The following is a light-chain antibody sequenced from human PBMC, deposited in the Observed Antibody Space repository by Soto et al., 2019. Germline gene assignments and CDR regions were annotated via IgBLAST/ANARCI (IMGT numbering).Light chain of an antibody. Sequence: DIVMTQSPLSLPVTLGQPASISCRSSQSLVHGDENTYLNWYLQRPGQSPRRLIYRVSNRDSGVPDRFGGSGSGTDFTLKISRVEAEDVGVYYCMQGTYRRTFGQGTKVESK. CDR1: QSLVHGDENTY. CDR2: RVS. CDR3: MQGTYRRT. V-gene: IGKV2-30*02. J-gene: IGKJ1*01.